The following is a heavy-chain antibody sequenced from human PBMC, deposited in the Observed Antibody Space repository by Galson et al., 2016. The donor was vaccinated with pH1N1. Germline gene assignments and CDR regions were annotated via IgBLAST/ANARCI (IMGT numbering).Heavy chain of an antibody. D-gene: IGHD4-17*01. V-gene: IGHV5-51*01. CDR3: ARQNDYGDYRGDAFDS. J-gene: IGHJ3*02. CDR1: GYKFASSW. Sequence: QSGAEVKKPGESLKISCKGSGYKFASSWIVWVRQMPRKGLEWMGIIWLGGSLIRYKPSFQGQVTISADKSINIVYLEWSSLKASDTATYYCARQNDYGDYRGDAFDSWGQGTFVTVSS. CDR2: IWLGGSLI.